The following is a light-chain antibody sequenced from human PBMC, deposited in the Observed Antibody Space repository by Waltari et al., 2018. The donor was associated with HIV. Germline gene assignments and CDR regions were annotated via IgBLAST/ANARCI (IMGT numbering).Light chain of an antibody. J-gene: IGLJ3*02. CDR3: QSYDTSLSGSV. CDR2: GNN. Sequence: HSVLTPPPSVSGAPGQRVTISCPGSSSTIGARALFYVHSYHQLPGTATKLLIYGNNNRPSGVPDRFAGSKSGASAALAITGLQAEDEADYYCQSYDTSLSGSVFGGGTKLTVL. V-gene: IGLV1-40*01. CDR1: SSTIGARALFY.